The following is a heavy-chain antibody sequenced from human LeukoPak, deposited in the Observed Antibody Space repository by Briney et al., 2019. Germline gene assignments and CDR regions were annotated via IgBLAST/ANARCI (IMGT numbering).Heavy chain of an antibody. CDR1: GGSISSYY. Sequence: SETLSLTCTVSGGSISSYYWSWIRQPPGKGLEWIGYIYYSGSTNYNPSLKSRVTISVDTSKNQLSLKLSSVTAADTAVYYCARVSDGSSAAFDIWGQGTMVTVSS. CDR3: ARVSDGSSAAFDI. J-gene: IGHJ3*02. CDR2: IYYSGST. D-gene: IGHD6-6*01. V-gene: IGHV4-59*01.